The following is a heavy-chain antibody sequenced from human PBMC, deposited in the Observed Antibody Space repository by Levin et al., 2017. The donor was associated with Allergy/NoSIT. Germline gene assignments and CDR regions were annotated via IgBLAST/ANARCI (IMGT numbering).Heavy chain of an antibody. CDR1: GFTFSSYA. V-gene: IGHV3-30-3*01. CDR2: ISYDGSNK. Sequence: GGSLRLSCAASGFTFSSYAMHWVRQAPGKGLEWVAVISYDGSNKYYADSVKGRFTISRDNSKNTLYLQMNSLRAEDTAVYYCNRGPTVTMYFDYWGQGTLVTVSS. CDR3: NRGPTVTMYFDY. J-gene: IGHJ4*02. D-gene: IGHD4-17*01.